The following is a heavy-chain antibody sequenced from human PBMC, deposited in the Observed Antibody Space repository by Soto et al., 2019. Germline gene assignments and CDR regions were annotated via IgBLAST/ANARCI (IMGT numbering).Heavy chain of an antibody. Sequence: QVQLVQSGAEVKEPGSAVKVSCKAPADSFSSYGISWVRQAPGQRLEWMGGIIPIFGTTNYAEKCQGRVTITADESTNTAYMELSSLRSEDTALYYRARVFPDGWVEPGVVRGYLDPWGRGTLVTVSS. V-gene: IGHV1-69*01. J-gene: IGHJ5*02. CDR1: ADSFSSYG. D-gene: IGHD3-3*01. CDR2: IIPIFGTT. CDR3: ARVFPDGWVEPGVVRGYLDP.